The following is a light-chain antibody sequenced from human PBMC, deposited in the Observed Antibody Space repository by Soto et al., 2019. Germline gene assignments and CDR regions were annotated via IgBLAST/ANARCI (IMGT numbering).Light chain of an antibody. J-gene: IGLJ1*01. Sequence: QSALTQPPSASGSPGQSVTISCTGTSSDVGGYNYVSWYQQHPGKAPKVMIYEVTKRPSGVPDRFSGSKSGNTASLTVSGLQEEYEADYYCSSYADSNNYVFGSGTKLTVL. CDR1: SSDVGGYNY. CDR2: EVT. CDR3: SSYADSNNYV. V-gene: IGLV2-8*01.